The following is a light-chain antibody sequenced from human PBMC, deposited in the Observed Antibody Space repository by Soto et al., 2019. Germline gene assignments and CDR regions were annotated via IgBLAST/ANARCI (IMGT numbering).Light chain of an antibody. CDR3: QQGSSFPWT. CDR1: QDVDSW. Sequence: DIQMTQSPSSVSASVGDRVTITCRASQDVDSWLAWYQQKPGKAPKLLIYAASNLQSGVPSRSTGSGSGTDFTVTISSLQPEDFATYYCQQGSSFPWTFGQGTKVEIK. CDR2: AAS. V-gene: IGKV1-12*01. J-gene: IGKJ1*01.